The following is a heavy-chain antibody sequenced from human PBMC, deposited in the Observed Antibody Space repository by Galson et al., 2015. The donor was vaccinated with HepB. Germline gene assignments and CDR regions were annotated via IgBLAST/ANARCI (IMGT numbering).Heavy chain of an antibody. J-gene: IGHJ4*02. V-gene: IGHV3-23*01. CDR2: LSVNGDIS. Sequence: SLRLSCAASGFTFTRYTMGWVRQAPGKGLKWVSSLSVNGDISYYEDSVKGRFTISRDNSKKMVYLQMNGLRAEDTAVYYCAKVAILGATPHYFDYLGQVTLVTYPS. CDR1: GFTFTRYT. D-gene: IGHD3-16*01. CDR3: AKVAILGATPHYFDY.